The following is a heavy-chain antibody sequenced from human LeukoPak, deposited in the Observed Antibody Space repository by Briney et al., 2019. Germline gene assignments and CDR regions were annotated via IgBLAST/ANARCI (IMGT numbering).Heavy chain of an antibody. Sequence: GGSLRLSCAASGFTFSSYTMNWVRQALGQGLEWVSTISDPHSGSQTHYADSVKGRFTISRDDSQNTVYLQMDSLRAEDTAVYYCAKDRGHSYGHPDYWGQGTLVTVSS. CDR1: GFTFSSYT. J-gene: IGHJ4*02. CDR2: ISDPHSGSQT. CDR3: AKDRGHSYGHPDY. V-gene: IGHV3-23*01. D-gene: IGHD5-18*01.